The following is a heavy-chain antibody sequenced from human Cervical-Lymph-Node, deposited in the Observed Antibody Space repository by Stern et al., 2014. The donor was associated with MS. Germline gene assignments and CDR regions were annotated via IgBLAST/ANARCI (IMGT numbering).Heavy chain of an antibody. CDR1: GFSLTTTGVS. CDR3: VHSDVWGFFDY. D-gene: IGHD7-27*01. CDR2: IYWDDDK. V-gene: IGHV2-5*02. Sequence: QVTLRESGPTVVKPTQTLTLTCTFSGFSLTTTGVSVGWIRQPPGKALEWLALIYWDDDKRYSPSLKSRLTITQDTSKSQVVLTLTNVDPVDTATYYCVHSDVWGFFDYWGQGSLVTVSS. J-gene: IGHJ4*02.